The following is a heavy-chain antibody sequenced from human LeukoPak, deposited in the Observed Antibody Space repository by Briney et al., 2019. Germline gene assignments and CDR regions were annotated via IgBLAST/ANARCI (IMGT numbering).Heavy chain of an antibody. CDR3: ARDYGNNWFDP. J-gene: IGHJ5*02. Sequence: SQTLSLTCTVSGGSISSGDYYWSWIRQHPGKGLEWIGYIYYSGDTYYNPSLRSRVSISVDTSKNQFSLKLSSVTAADTAMYYCARDYGNNWFDPWGQGTLVTVSA. CDR2: IYYSGDT. D-gene: IGHD4-17*01. CDR1: GGSISSGDYY. V-gene: IGHV4-31*03.